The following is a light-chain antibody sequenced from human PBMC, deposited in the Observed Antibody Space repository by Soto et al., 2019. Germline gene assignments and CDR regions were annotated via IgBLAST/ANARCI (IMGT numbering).Light chain of an antibody. Sequence: QSALTQPASVSGSPEQSITISCTGTSSNVGSYTLVSWYQQHPGKAPKLIIYEVTERPSGVSNRFSGSKSGNTASLTISGLQAEDEADYYCCSYAGSYVVFGGGTKLTVL. CDR3: CSYAGSYVV. V-gene: IGLV2-23*02. CDR1: SSNVGSYTL. CDR2: EVT. J-gene: IGLJ2*01.